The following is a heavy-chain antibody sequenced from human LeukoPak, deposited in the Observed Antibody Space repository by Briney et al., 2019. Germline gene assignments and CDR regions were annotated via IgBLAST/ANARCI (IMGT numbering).Heavy chain of an antibody. Sequence: GESLKISCKASGYSVTSYWIGWVRQMPGKGLEWMGIIYPGDSDTRYSPSFQGQVTISADKSISTAYSQWSNLKASDTAMYYCARGSIMGATRNYLDYWGQGTLVTSPQ. CDR1: GYSVTSYW. D-gene: IGHD1-26*01. V-gene: IGHV5-51*01. J-gene: IGHJ4*02. CDR3: ARGSIMGATRNYLDY. CDR2: IYPGDSDT.